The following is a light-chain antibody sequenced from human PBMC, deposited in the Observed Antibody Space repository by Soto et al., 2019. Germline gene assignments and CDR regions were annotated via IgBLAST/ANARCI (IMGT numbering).Light chain of an antibody. CDR3: QSYANSLSGPV. J-gene: IGLJ1*01. CDR1: SSNIGAGYD. V-gene: IGLV1-40*01. Sequence: QSALTQRPSVSGAPRQRGTISSTESSSNIGAGYDAHWYQQLPGKVPKLLIYGDTNRPSGVPDRFSGSKSGTSASLAITGLQPEDEADYYCQSYANSLSGPVFRPGTKVTVL. CDR2: GDT.